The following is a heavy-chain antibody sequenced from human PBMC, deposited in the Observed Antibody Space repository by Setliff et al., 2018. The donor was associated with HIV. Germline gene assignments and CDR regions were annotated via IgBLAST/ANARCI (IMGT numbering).Heavy chain of an antibody. CDR2: INSDGGSI. CDR3: AKVGGMITFGGVIVNSYFDY. J-gene: IGHJ4*02. CDR1: GFTFDRYW. D-gene: IGHD3-16*02. V-gene: IGHV3-74*01. Sequence: GGSLRLSCAASGFTFDRYWMHWVRQAPGEGLVWVSRINSDGGSIDYADSVKDRFTISRDNATNTLYLQMNSLRAEDTAVYYCAKVGGMITFGGVIVNSYFDYWGQGTLVTVSS.